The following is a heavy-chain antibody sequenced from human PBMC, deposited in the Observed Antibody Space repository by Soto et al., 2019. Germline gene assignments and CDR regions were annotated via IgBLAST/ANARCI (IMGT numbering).Heavy chain of an antibody. CDR2: IYYSGST. V-gene: IGHV4-39*01. J-gene: IGHJ6*02. CDR1: GRSISSSSYY. Sequence: SETLSLTCTVSGRSISSSSYYWGWIRQPPGKGLEWIGSIYYSGSTYYNPSLKSRVTISVDTSKNQFSLKLSSVTAADTAVYYCARRWYSSSWYYYYYGMDVWGQGTTVTVSS. D-gene: IGHD6-13*01. CDR3: ARRWYSSSWYYYYYGMDV.